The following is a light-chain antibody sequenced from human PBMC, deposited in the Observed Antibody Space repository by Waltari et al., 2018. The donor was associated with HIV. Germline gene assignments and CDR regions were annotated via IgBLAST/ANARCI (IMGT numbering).Light chain of an antibody. CDR1: SSNIGAGYD. CDR2: VNS. V-gene: IGLV1-40*01. Sequence: QSVLTQPPSVSGAPGQRVTISCPGSSSNIGAGYDVHWYQQLPGTAPKLLIYVNSNRPSGVPDLFSGSKSGTSASLAITGLQAEDEADYYCQSYDSSLSGYVFGTGTKVTVL. J-gene: IGLJ1*01. CDR3: QSYDSSLSGYV.